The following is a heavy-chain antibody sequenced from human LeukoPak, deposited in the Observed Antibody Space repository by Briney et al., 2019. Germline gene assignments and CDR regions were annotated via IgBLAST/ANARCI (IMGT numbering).Heavy chain of an antibody. CDR2: INVNGGAM. D-gene: IGHD6-13*01. V-gene: IGHV3-11*01. J-gene: IGHJ4*02. CDR1: GFSFKDYY. Sequence: GGSLRLSCAASGFSFKDYYCSWIRQAPGKGLEWGSFINVNGGAMYYADFVKGRFTISRDNAKSSLYLEMNSLRVEDTAVYYCARGPRILAAGSYYFDYWGQGSLVTVSS. CDR3: ARGPRILAAGSYYFDY.